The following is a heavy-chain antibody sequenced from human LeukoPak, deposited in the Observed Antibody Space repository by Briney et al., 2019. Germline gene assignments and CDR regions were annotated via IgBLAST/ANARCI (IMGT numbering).Heavy chain of an antibody. CDR3: ARTYDYDPDYYYGMDV. V-gene: IGHV3-33*01. J-gene: IGHJ6*02. D-gene: IGHD3-16*01. CDR2: IGHDGNFQ. CDR1: GFMFSEFG. Sequence: PGGSLRLSCAASGFMFSEFGMHWVRQAPGKGLEWVAVIGHDGNFQYYADSVRGRFTISRDNSKNTLYLQMSTLRVDDTAVYYCARTYDYDPDYYYGMDVWGQGTTVAVSS.